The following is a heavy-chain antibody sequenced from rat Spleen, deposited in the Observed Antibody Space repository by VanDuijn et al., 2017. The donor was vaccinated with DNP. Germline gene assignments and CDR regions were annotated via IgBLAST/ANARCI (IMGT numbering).Heavy chain of an antibody. V-gene: IGHV5-22*01. CDR3: ARGGRSYFDY. CDR2: ISYDGGST. J-gene: IGHJ2*01. Sequence: EVQLVESGGGLVQPGRSLKLSCTTSGFTFSDYYMAWVRQAPTKGLEWVAYISYDGGSTYYGDSVKGRFTISRDNAKNTLYLQMNSLRSEDTATYYCARGGRSYFDYWGQGVMVTVSS. CDR1: GFTFSDYY. D-gene: IGHD1-11*01.